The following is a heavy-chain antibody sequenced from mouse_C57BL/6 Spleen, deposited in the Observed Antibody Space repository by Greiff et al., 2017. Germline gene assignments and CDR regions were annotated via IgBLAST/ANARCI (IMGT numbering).Heavy chain of an antibody. CDR3: TTDYGYPDYFDY. V-gene: IGHV14-4*01. J-gene: IGHJ2*01. CDR2: IDPETGDT. Sequence: VQLQQSGAELVRPGASVKLSCTASGFNIKDDYMHWVKQRPEQGLEWIGWIDPETGDTEYASKFQGKATITADTSSNTAYLQLSSLTSEDTAVYYCTTDYGYPDYFDYWGQGTTLTVSS. CDR1: GFNIKDDY. D-gene: IGHD2-2*01.